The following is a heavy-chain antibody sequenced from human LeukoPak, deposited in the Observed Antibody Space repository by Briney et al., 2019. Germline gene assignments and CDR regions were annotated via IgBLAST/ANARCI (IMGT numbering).Heavy chain of an antibody. J-gene: IGHJ6*02. D-gene: IGHD5-12*01. CDR1: GFTFTSSA. CDR3: AASFGVVATTYYYYYGMDV. V-gene: IGHV1-58*01. Sequence: SVKVSCKASGFTFTSSAVQWVRQARGQRLEWIGWIVVGSGNTNYAQKFQERVTITRAMSTSTAYMELSSLRSEDTAVYYCAASFGVVATTYYYYYGMDVWGQGTTVTVSS. CDR2: IVVGSGNT.